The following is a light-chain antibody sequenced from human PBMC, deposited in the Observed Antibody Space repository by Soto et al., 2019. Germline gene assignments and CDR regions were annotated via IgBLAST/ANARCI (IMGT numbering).Light chain of an antibody. CDR1: QGIIDY. Sequence: DIQMTQSPSSLSASVGDRVTITCRASQGIIDYLAWYQQKPGKPPKLLIYGASTLQSGVPSRFSGSGAGTDFSLTISSLQPEDVATYYCQKYDSAPQTFGPGTXVXXK. V-gene: IGKV1-27*01. CDR2: GAS. CDR3: QKYDSAPQT. J-gene: IGKJ1*01.